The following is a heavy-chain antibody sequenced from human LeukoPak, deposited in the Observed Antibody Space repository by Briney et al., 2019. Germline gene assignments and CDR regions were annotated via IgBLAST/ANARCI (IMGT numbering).Heavy chain of an antibody. D-gene: IGHD4-17*01. CDR2: IYPGDSDT. Sequence: GESLKISCKGSGYRFTSHWIGWVRQMPGKGLEWMGIIYPGDSDTRYSPSFQGQVTISADKSISTASLQWSNLKASDTAMYYCARIQRPGGLTVTIGLFDYWGQGTLVTVSS. CDR1: GYRFTSHW. J-gene: IGHJ4*02. V-gene: IGHV5-51*01. CDR3: ARIQRPGGLTVTIGLFDY.